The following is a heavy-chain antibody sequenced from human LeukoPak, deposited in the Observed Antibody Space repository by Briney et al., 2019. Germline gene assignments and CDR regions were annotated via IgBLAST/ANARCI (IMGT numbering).Heavy chain of an antibody. D-gene: IGHD6-13*01. Sequence: GGSLRLSCAGSGFTFSSYAMSWVRQAPGKGLEWVANIKQDGSEKYYVDSVKGRFTISRDNAKNSLYLQMNSLRAEDTAVYYCARLGSNSWYAWGQGTLVTVSS. V-gene: IGHV3-7*01. CDR3: ARLGSNSWYA. CDR1: GFTFSSYA. CDR2: IKQDGSEK. J-gene: IGHJ4*02.